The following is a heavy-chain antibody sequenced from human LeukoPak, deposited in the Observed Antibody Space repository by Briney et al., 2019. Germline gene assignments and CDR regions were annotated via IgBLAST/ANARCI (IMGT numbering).Heavy chain of an antibody. CDR3: ARLPVGIVGAEEYYFDY. CDR2: IYPGDSDT. V-gene: IGHV5-51*01. D-gene: IGHD1-26*01. J-gene: IGHJ4*02. Sequence: GESLKISCKGSGYSFTSYWIGWVRQMPGKGLEWMGIIYPGDSDTRYSPSFQGQVTISADKSISTAYLRWSSLKASDTAMYYCARLPVGIVGAEEYYFDYWGQGALVTVSS. CDR1: GYSFTSYW.